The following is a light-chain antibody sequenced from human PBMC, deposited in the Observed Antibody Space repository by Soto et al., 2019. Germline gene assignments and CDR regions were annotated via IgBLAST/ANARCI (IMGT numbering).Light chain of an antibody. CDR3: QQYGSSPFT. V-gene: IGKV3-20*01. CDR1: QSVSSSY. CDR2: GAS. J-gene: IGKJ3*01. Sequence: EIVLTQSPGTLSLSPGERATLSCRASQSVSSSYLAWYQQKPGQAPRLLIYGASIRATGIPDRFSGSGSGTDFTLTISRLEPEDFAVYYCQQYGSSPFTFGPGTTVDIK.